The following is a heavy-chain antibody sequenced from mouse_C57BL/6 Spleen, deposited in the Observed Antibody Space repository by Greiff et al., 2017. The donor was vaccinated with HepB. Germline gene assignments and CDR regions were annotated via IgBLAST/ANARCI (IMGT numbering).Heavy chain of an antibody. V-gene: IGHV5-16*01. CDR1: GFTFSDYY. J-gene: IGHJ2*01. CDR2: INYDGSST. CDR3: ARARTGVFDY. D-gene: IGHD4-1*01. Sequence: EVKLMESEGGLVQPGSSMKLSCTASGFTFSDYYMAWVRQVPEKGLEWVANINYDGSSTYYLDSLKSRFIISRDNAKNILYLQMSSLKSEDTATYYCARARTGVFDYWGQGTTLTVSS.